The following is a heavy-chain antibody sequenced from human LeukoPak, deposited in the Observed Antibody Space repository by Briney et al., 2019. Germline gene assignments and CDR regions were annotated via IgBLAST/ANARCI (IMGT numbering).Heavy chain of an antibody. CDR1: GGSISSYY. J-gene: IGHJ4*02. Sequence: PSETLSLTCTVSGGSISSYYWSWIRQPPGKGLEWIGYIYYSGSTNYNPSLKSRVTISVDTSKNQFSLKLSSVTAADTAVYYCARGAISSGPYFDYWGQGTLVTVSS. V-gene: IGHV4-59*01. CDR2: IYYSGST. D-gene: IGHD6-19*01. CDR3: ARGAISSGPYFDY.